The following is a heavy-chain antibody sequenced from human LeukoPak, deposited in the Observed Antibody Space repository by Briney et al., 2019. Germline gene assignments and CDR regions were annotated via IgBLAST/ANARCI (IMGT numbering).Heavy chain of an antibody. CDR1: GFIFSNYA. CDR3: ARDGEPRYWGSGFYYGMDV. Sequence: GGSLRLSCAASGFIFSNYAMSWVRQAPGKGLEWVSSISGSTGSTYYADSVKGRFTISRDNSKNTLSLQMKSLRADDTAVYYCARDGEPRYWGSGFYYGMDVWGQGATVTVSS. J-gene: IGHJ6*02. CDR2: ISGSTGST. V-gene: IGHV3-23*01. D-gene: IGHD7-27*01.